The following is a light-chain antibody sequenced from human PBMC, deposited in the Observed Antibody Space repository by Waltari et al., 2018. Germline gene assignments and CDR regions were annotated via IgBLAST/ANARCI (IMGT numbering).Light chain of an antibody. CDR1: QRVSSF. Sequence: DIVLTQSPATVSLSPGERATLSCRTSQRVSSFVAWYHQKPGQPPRLLIADASTRASGISDRITASGSGLDFTLTISSLEPEDVGVYYCQQRDNWPWTFGQGTKVEIK. J-gene: IGKJ1*01. CDR2: DAS. CDR3: QQRDNWPWT. V-gene: IGKV3-11*01.